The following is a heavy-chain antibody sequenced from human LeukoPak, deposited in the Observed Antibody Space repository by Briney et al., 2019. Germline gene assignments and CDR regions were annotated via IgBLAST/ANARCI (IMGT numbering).Heavy chain of an antibody. CDR3: ARDYRNYPGFFDY. V-gene: IGHV4-59*01. CDR1: GGSISSYY. J-gene: IGHJ4*02. D-gene: IGHD4-4*01. Sequence: SETLSLTCTVSGGSISSYYWSWIRQPPGKGLEWIGYIYYSGSTNYNPSLKSRVTISVDTPKNQFSLKLSSVTAADTAVYYCARDYRNYPGFFDYWGQGTLVTVSS. CDR2: IYYSGST.